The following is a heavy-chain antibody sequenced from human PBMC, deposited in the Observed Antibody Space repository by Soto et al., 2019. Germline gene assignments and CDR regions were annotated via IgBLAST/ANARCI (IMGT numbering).Heavy chain of an antibody. CDR2: IYYSGST. V-gene: IGHV4-59*01. D-gene: IGHD2-21*01. J-gene: IGHJ3*02. CDR1: GGSISSYY. CDR3: ARATYCGGDCYPPGEIDDFDI. Sequence: SETLSLTCTVSGGSISSYYWSWIRQPPGKGLEWIGYIYYSGSTNYNPSLKSRVTISVDTSKNQFSLKLSSVTAADTAVYYCARATYCGGDCYPPGEIDDFDIWGQGRMVTGS.